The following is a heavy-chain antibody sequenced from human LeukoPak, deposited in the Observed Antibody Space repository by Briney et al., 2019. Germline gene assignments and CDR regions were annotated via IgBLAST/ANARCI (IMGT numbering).Heavy chain of an antibody. CDR2: LYPGDSDT. J-gene: IGHJ4*02. V-gene: IGHV5-51*01. CDR3: ARRIGLYCSCGSCYYPYFDY. CDR1: GYNFTSYW. Sequence: GESLKISCKGSGYNFTSYWIGWVRQVPGEGLGWMGILYPGDSDTRYSPSFEGQVTISADKSISTAYRQWSSLKASDTAMYYCARRIGLYCSCGSCYYPYFDYWGQGTLVTVSS. D-gene: IGHD2-15*01.